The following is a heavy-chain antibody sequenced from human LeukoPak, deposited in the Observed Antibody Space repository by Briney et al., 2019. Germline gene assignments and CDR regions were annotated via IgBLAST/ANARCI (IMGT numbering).Heavy chain of an antibody. CDR2: IYYSGST. D-gene: IGHD3-22*01. Sequence: PSETLSLTCTVSGGSISSYYWSWIRQPPGKGLEWIGYIYYSGSTNYNPSLKSRVTISVDMSKNQFSLKLSSVTAADTAVYYCASLGYYDSSGYRYWGQGTLVTVSS. CDR1: GGSISSYY. CDR3: ASLGYYDSSGYRY. J-gene: IGHJ4*02. V-gene: IGHV4-59*12.